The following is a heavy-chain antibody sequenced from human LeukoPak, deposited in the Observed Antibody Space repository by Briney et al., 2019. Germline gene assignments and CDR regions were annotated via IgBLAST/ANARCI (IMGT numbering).Heavy chain of an antibody. CDR2: ISASSGNT. CDR1: GFSFNSDW. V-gene: IGHV3-23*01. CDR3: AKVPASRRFFDY. Sequence: GGSLRLSCAASGFSFNSDWMDWVRQAPGRGLEWVSTISASSGNTFYADSVKGRFTISRDSSKNTLYLQMNSLRAEDSAIYYCAKVPASRRFFDYWGQGTLVTVSS. J-gene: IGHJ4*02.